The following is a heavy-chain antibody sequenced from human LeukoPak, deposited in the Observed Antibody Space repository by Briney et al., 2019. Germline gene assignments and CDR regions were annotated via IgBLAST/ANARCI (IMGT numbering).Heavy chain of an antibody. CDR1: GYTFTSYG. D-gene: IGHD6-19*01. J-gene: IGHJ4*02. CDR2: ISACNDNT. CDR3: AREGPGSGWTDY. Sequence: ASVKVSCKASGYTFTSYGISWVRRAPGQGLEWMGWISACNDNTNYAQKLQGRVTMTTDTSTSTAYMELRSLRSDDTAVYYCAREGPGSGWTDYWGQGTLVTVSS. V-gene: IGHV1-18*01.